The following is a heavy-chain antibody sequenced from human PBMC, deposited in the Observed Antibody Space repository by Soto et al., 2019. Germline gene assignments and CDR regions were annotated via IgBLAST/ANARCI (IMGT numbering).Heavy chain of an antibody. J-gene: IGHJ4*02. CDR2: IYYSGST. CDR1: GGSISSGGYY. CDR3: ARGRYQNFDY. D-gene: IGHD2-2*01. V-gene: IGHV4-31*03. Sequence: LPLTCTVSGGSISSGGYYWSWIRQHPGKGLEWIGYIYYSGSTYYNPSLKSRVTISVDTSKNQFSLKLSSVTAADTAVYYCARGRYQNFDYWGQGTLVTVSS.